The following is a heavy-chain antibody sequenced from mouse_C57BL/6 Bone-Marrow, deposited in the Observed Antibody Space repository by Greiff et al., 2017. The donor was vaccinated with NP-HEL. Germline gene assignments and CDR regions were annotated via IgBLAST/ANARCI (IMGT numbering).Heavy chain of an antibody. CDR1: GFTFSGYA. CDR3: ARDRGGQYDYFDY. Sequence: EVKVVESGGGLVKPGGSLKLSCAASGFTFSGYAMSWVRQTPEKRLEWVATISDGGSYTYYPDNVKGRFTISRDNAKNNLYLQMSHLKSEDTAMYYCARDRGGQYDYFDYWGQGTTLTVSS. V-gene: IGHV5-4*01. CDR2: ISDGGSYT. J-gene: IGHJ2*01. D-gene: IGHD2-10*02.